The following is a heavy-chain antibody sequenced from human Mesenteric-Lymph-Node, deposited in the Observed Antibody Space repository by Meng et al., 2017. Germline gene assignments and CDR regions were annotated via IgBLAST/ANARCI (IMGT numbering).Heavy chain of an antibody. D-gene: IGHD2-2*01. Sequence: LQLPESGPWLVNPSEALALTCTASGGPINSSSYYWCWIRQPPGKGLEWIGEINHSGSTNYNPSLKSRVTISVDTSKNQFSLKLSSVTAADTAVYFCARGELLWDYWGQGTLVTVSS. CDR1: GGPINSSSYY. V-gene: IGHV4-39*07. CDR2: INHSGST. J-gene: IGHJ4*02. CDR3: ARGELLWDY.